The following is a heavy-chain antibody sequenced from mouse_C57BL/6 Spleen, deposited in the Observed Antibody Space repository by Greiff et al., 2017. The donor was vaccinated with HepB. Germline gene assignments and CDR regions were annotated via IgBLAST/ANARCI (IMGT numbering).Heavy chain of an antibody. V-gene: IGHV3-1*01. CDR2: ISYSGST. J-gene: IGHJ3*01. D-gene: IGHD2-1*01. CDR3: ARGEGNLAWFAY. CDR1: GYSITSGYD. Sequence: VQLQQSGPGMVKPSQSLSLTCTVTGYSITSGYDWHWIRHFPGNKLEWMGYISYSGSTNYNPSLKSRISITHDTSKNHFFLKLNSVTTEDTATYYCARGEGNLAWFAYWGQGTLVTVSA.